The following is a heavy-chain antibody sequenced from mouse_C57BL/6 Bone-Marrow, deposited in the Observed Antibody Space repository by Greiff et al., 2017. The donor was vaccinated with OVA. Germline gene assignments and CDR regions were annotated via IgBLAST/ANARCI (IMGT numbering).Heavy chain of an antibody. CDR3: ARRAYYGNFAWFAY. J-gene: IGHJ3*01. Sequence: EVMLVESGGGLVKPGGSLKLSCAASGFTFSDYGMHWVRQAPEKGLEWVAYISSGSSTIYYADTVKGRFTISRDNAKNTLFLQMTSLRSEDTAMYYCARRAYYGNFAWFAYWGQGTLVTVSA. CDR2: ISSGSSTI. V-gene: IGHV5-17*01. CDR1: GFTFSDYG. D-gene: IGHD2-10*01.